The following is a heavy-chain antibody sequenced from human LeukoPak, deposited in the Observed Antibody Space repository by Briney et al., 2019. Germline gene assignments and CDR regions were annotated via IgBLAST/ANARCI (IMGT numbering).Heavy chain of an antibody. J-gene: IGHJ6*02. V-gene: IGHV1-8*01. CDR3: ARGAAYYYDSSGYHLPYYYDMDV. Sequence: ASVKVSCKASGYTFTSYDINWVRQATGQGLEWMGWMNPNSGNTGYAQKFQGRVTMTRNTSISTAYMELSSLRSEDTAVYYCARGAAYYYDSSGYHLPYYYDMDVWGQGTTVTVSS. CDR1: GYTFTSYD. D-gene: IGHD3-22*01. CDR2: MNPNSGNT.